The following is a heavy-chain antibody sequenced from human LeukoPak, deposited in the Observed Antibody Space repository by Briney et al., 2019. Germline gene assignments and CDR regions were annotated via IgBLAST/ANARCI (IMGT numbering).Heavy chain of an antibody. Sequence: GGSLRLSCAASGFTFNTTAMSSVRQAPGKGLEWVSAISGRTGGTYYADCVKGRFTISRDNSKSTLCLQMDSLRAEDTAVYYCAKCGNSGCHLIDYWGQGTLVTVSS. CDR1: GFTFNTTA. J-gene: IGHJ4*02. CDR3: AKCGNSGCHLIDY. D-gene: IGHD5-12*01. V-gene: IGHV3-23*01. CDR2: ISGRTGGT.